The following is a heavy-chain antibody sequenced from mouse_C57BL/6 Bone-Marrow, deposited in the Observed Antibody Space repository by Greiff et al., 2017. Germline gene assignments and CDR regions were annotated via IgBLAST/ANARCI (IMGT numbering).Heavy chain of an antibody. V-gene: IGHV7-3*01. CDR1: GFTFTDYY. J-gene: IGHJ3*01. Sequence: EVKLVESGGGLVQPGGSLSLSCAASGFTFTDYYMSWVRQPPGKALEWLGFIRNKANGYTTEYSASVKGRFTISRDNSQSILYLQMNALRAEDSATYYCARYRKETPFAYWGQGTLVTVSA. CDR2: IRNKANGYTT. CDR3: ARYRKETPFAY.